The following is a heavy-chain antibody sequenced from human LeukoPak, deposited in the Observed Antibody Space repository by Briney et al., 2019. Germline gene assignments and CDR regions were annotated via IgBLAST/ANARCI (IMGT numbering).Heavy chain of an antibody. CDR1: GYSISSGYY. V-gene: IGHV4-61*01. CDR2: IYYSGST. CDR3: ARVYGDYSDAFDI. J-gene: IGHJ3*02. Sequence: SETLSLTCAVSGYSISSGYYWGWIRQPPGKGLEWIGYIYYSGSTNYNPSLKSRVTISVDTSKNQFSLKLSSVTAADTAVYYCARVYGDYSDAFDIWGQGTMVTVSS. D-gene: IGHD4-17*01.